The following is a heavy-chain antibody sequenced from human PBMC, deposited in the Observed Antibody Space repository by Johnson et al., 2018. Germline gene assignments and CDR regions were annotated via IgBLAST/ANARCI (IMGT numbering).Heavy chain of an antibody. V-gene: IGHV1-69*02. CDR2: IIPVNGIA. CDR1: GDNLNNYI. J-gene: IGHJ4*02. Sequence: QVQLVQSGAEVKKPESSVKVSCKASGDNLNNYIISWVRQAPGQGLEWMGRIIPVNGIANYAHRFRGRLTITADRSTSTAYMELRSLRSEDTAVYYCGSGPRYCSGGSCLLFDYWGQGTLVTVSS. D-gene: IGHD2-15*01. CDR3: GSGPRYCSGGSCLLFDY.